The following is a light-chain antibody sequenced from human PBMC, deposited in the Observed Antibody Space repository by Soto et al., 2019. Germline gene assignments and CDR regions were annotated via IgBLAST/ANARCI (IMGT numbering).Light chain of an antibody. V-gene: IGKV3-15*01. J-gene: IGKJ1*01. Sequence: EIVMTQSPATLSVSPGERATLSCRASQSVSSNLAWYQHKPGQATRLLIYGVSTRATRIPGGFSASGSGTEFTLTISSLESEDFAVYYCQHYNNWPPRKVGQGTKVDIK. CDR2: GVS. CDR1: QSVSSN. CDR3: QHYNNWPPRK.